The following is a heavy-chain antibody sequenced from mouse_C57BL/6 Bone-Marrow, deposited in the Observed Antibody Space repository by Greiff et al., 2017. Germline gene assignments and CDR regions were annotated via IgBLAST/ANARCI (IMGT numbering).Heavy chain of an antibody. V-gene: IGHV1-50*01. J-gene: IGHJ1*03. D-gene: IGHD1-1*01. CDR3: ARHYGSSYGWYFDV. Sequence: QVQLQQPGAELVKPGASVKLSCKASGYTFTSYWMQWVKQRPGQGLEWIGEIDPSDSYTNYNQKFKGQATLTVDTSSSTAHMQLSSLTSEDSAVYYCARHYGSSYGWYFDVWGTGTTVTVSS. CDR2: IDPSDSYT. CDR1: GYTFTSYW.